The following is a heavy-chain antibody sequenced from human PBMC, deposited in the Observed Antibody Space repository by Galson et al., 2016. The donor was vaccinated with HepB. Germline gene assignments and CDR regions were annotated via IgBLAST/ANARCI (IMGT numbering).Heavy chain of an antibody. CDR3: ARGGGKGSCSGGSCLSPFDY. CDR2: IIPIFGTS. V-gene: IGHV1-69*13. Sequence: SVKVSCKASGGTFTSYAISWVRQAPGQGLEWMGGIIPIFGTSNYAQKFQGRVTITADESTSTAYMELSSLRSEDTAVYYCARGGGKGSCSGGSCLSPFDYWGQGTLVTVSS. CDR1: GGTFTSYA. J-gene: IGHJ4*02. D-gene: IGHD2-15*01.